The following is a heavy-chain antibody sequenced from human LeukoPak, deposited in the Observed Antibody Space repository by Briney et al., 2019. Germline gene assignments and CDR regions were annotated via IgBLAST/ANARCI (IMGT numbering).Heavy chain of an antibody. J-gene: IGHJ4*02. D-gene: IGHD3-22*01. CDR3: AKGFGYYDSRGYSQYFDY. CDR1: GFPFSTYA. Sequence: GGSLRLSCAASGFPFSTYAMSWVRQTPGKGLEWVSAISGSGGTTYYPDSVKGRFTISRDNSKNTLYLQINSLRAGETAVYYCAKGFGYYDSRGYSQYFDYWGQGTLVTVSS. V-gene: IGHV3-23*01. CDR2: ISGSGGTT.